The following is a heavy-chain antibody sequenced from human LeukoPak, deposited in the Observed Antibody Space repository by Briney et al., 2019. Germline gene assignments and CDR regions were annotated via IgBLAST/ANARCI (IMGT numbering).Heavy chain of an antibody. V-gene: IGHV3-21*01. CDR2: ISSSSSYI. J-gene: IGHJ4*02. Sequence: GGSLRLSCAASGFTFSSYTMSWVRQALGKGLEWVSSISSSSSYISYADSMRGRFTISRDNAKNSLYLQMNSLRAEDTAVYYCARDKVAAAPGDYWGQGTLVTVSS. D-gene: IGHD2-2*01. CDR3: ARDKVAAAPGDY. CDR1: GFTFSSYT.